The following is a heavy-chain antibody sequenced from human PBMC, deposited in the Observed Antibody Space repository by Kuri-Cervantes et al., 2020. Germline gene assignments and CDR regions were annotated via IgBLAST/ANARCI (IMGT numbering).Heavy chain of an antibody. CDR1: GFTFSASW. Sequence: GGSLRLSCAASGFTFSASWMHWVRQAPGKGLIHLSRINNDGTGANYADSVNGRFTISRDNAKNTLYLQMNSLRAEDTAVYYCARDTYYYDTSGYYPVDYWGQGTLVTVSS. D-gene: IGHD3-22*01. J-gene: IGHJ4*02. V-gene: IGHV3-74*01. CDR2: INNDGTGA. CDR3: ARDTYYYDTSGYYPVDY.